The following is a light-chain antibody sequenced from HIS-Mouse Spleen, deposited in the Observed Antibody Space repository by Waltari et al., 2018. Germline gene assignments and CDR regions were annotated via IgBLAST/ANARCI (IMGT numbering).Light chain of an antibody. CDR3: CSYAGSYF. CDR2: DVS. V-gene: IGLV2-11*01. Sequence: QSALTQPRSVSGSPGQSVTISCPGTSSDVGGYHYVSWYQQHPGKAPKLMIYDVSKRPSGVPDRFSGSKSGNTASLTISGLQAEDEADYYCCSYAGSYFFGGGTKLTVL. J-gene: IGLJ2*01. CDR1: SSDVGGYHY.